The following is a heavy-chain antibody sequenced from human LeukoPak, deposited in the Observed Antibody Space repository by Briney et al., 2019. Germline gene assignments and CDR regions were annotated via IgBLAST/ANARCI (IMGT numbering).Heavy chain of an antibody. V-gene: IGHV6-1*01. CDR3: ARSLRGYCDY. D-gene: IGHD3-22*01. CDR2: TYYRSKWYN. J-gene: IGHJ4*02. Sequence: SQTLSLTCAISAESVSSNSDSWNWIRQSPSRGLEWLGRTYYRSKWYNDYAESVKSRITINPDTSKNQFSLQLNSVTPEDTAVYYCARSLRGYCDYWGQGTLVTVSS. CDR1: AESVSSNSDS.